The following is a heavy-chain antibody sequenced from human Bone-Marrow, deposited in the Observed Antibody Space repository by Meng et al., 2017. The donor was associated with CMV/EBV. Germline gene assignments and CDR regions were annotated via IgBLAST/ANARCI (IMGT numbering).Heavy chain of an antibody. V-gene: IGHV1-69*10. J-gene: IGHJ6*02. CDR1: GGTFSSYA. Sequence: SVKVSCKASGGTFSSYAISWVRQAPGQGLEWMGGIIPILGIANYAQKFQGRVTITADKSTSTGYMELSSLRSEDTAMYYCARGGESAIPRGYYGMDVWGQGTTVTFSS. CDR2: IIPILGIA. CDR3: ARGGESAIPRGYYGMDV. D-gene: IGHD2-21*01.